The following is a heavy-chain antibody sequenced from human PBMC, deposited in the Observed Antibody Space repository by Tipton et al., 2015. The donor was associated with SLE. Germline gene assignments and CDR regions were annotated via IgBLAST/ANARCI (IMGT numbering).Heavy chain of an antibody. V-gene: IGHV4-34*01. CDR1: GGSFSGYY. CDR3: ARAPIPNDSSGSDWFDP. J-gene: IGHJ5*02. CDR2: INHSGST. D-gene: IGHD3-22*01. Sequence: TLSLTCAVYGGSFSGYYWSWIRQPPGKGLEWIGEINHSGSTNYNPSLKSRVTISVDTSKNQFSLKLSSVTAADTAVYYCARAPIPNDSSGSDWFDPWGQGTLVTVSS.